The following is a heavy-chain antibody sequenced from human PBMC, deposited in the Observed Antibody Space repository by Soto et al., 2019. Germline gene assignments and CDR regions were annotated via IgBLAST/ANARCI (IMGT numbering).Heavy chain of an antibody. V-gene: IGHV1-69*13. CDR1: GGTFSSYA. Sequence: SSVKVSCKASGGTFSSYAISWVRQAPGQGLEWMGGIIPIFGTANYAQKFQGRVTITADESTSTAYMELSSLRSEDTAVYYCARGTEYYYDSSGYKLEYFQHWGHGTLVTVSS. CDR3: ARGTEYYYDSSGYKLEYFQH. D-gene: IGHD3-22*01. J-gene: IGHJ1*01. CDR2: IIPIFGTA.